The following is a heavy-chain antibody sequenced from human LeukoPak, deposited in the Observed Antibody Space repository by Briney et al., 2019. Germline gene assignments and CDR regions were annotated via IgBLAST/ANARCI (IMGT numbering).Heavy chain of an antibody. CDR2: INWNGGST. D-gene: IGHD6-6*01. CDR1: GFTFDDYG. V-gene: IGHV3-20*04. Sequence: GGSLRLSCAASGFTFDDYGMSWVRQAPGKGLEWVSGINWNGGSTGYADSVKGRFTISRDNAKNSLYLQMNSLRAEDTALYYCARAVSSSSGSSYYYYYYMDVWGKGTTVTVSS. J-gene: IGHJ6*03. CDR3: ARAVSSSSGSSYYYYYYMDV.